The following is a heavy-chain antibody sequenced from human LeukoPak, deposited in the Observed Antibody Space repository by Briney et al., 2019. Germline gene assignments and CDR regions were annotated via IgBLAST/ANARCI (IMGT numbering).Heavy chain of an antibody. J-gene: IGHJ4*02. D-gene: IGHD3-9*01. CDR2: IKSKTDGGTT. Sequence: GGSLRLSCAASGFTFNNAWMSWVRQAPGKGLEWVGRIKSKTDGGTTDNAAPVKGRFTISRDDSKNTLYLQMNSLKTEDTAVYYCTTDSYIDWLLSDFDYWGQGTLVTVSS. V-gene: IGHV3-15*01. CDR1: GFTFNNAW. CDR3: TTDSYIDWLLSDFDY.